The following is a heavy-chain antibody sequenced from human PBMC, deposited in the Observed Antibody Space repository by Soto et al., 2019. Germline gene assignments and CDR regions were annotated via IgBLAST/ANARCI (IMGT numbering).Heavy chain of an antibody. CDR2: ISFDGSTK. CDR3: AKGCSGSGND. D-gene: IGHD2-15*01. CDR1: GFTFSSNG. Sequence: QVQLVESGGGVVQPGRSLRLSCEASGFTFSSNGLHWVRQPPGMGREWVALISFDGSTKTYADSVKGRFTISRDNSKNTVYLQMNSLRVEDTAVYYCAKGCSGSGNDWGQGTLVAGSS. V-gene: IGHV3-30*18. J-gene: IGHJ4*02.